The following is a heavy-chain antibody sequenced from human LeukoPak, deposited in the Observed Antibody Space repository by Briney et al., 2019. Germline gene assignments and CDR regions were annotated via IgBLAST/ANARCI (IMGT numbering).Heavy chain of an antibody. CDR2: IDGEGSVT. V-gene: IGHV3-74*01. Sequence: PGGSLRLSCAASGFTFSTYWMHWVRQAPGKGLVWVSRIDGEGSVTKYTDSVKGRFTISRDNAKNTVYLQMNSLRAEDTAVYYCTTGGSYFFDYWGQGTLVTVPS. D-gene: IGHD1-1*01. CDR1: GFTFSTYW. J-gene: IGHJ4*02. CDR3: TTGGSYFFDY.